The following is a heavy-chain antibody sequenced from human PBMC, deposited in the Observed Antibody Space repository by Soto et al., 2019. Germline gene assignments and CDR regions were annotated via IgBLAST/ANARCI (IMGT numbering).Heavy chain of an antibody. Sequence: EVQLVESGGGLVQPGGSLRLSCAASGFTFSSYWMHWVRQAPGKGLVWVSRINSDGSSTSYADSVKGRFTISRDNAKNTLYLQMNSLRAEDTAVYYCARGDYGDYDVSVYFQHWGQGTLGTVSS. CDR1: GFTFSSYW. CDR2: INSDGSST. CDR3: ARGDYGDYDVSVYFQH. D-gene: IGHD4-17*01. V-gene: IGHV3-74*01. J-gene: IGHJ1*01.